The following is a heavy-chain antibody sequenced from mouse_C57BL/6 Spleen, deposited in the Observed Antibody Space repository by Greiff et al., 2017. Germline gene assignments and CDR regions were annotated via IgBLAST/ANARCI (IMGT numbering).Heavy chain of an antibody. D-gene: IGHD1-1*02. CDR1: GFTFSDYY. CDR3: ARVGGSPDYYAMDY. Sequence: EVMLVESEGGLVQPGSSMKLSCTASGFTFSDYYMAWVRQVPEKGLEWVANINYDGSSTYYLDSLKSRFIISRDNAKNILYLQMSSLKSEDTATYYCARVGGSPDYYAMDYWGQGTSVTVSS. CDR2: INYDGSST. V-gene: IGHV5-16*01. J-gene: IGHJ4*01.